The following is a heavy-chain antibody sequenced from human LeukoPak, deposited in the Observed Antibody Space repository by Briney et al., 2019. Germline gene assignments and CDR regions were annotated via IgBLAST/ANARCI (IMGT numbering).Heavy chain of an antibody. CDR3: ASQNNRRITIFGVVISPFDY. Sequence: SVKVSCKASGGTFSSYTISWVRQAPGQGLEWLGRIIPILGIANYAQKFQGRVTITADKSTSTAYMELSSLRSEDTAVYYCASQNNRRITIFGVVISPFDYWGQGTLVTVSS. D-gene: IGHD3-3*01. CDR2: IIPILGIA. V-gene: IGHV1-69*02. CDR1: GGTFSSYT. J-gene: IGHJ4*02.